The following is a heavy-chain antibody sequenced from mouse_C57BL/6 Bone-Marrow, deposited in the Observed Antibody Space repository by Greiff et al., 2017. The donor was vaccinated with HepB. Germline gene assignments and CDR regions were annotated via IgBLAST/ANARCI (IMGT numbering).Heavy chain of an antibody. CDR3: ARGRGDAMDY. CDR1: GFTFSSYA. CDR2: ISDGGSYT. V-gene: IGHV5-4*03. Sequence: EVMLVESGGGLVKPGGSLKLSCAASGFTFSSYAMSWVRQTPEKRLEWVATISDGGSYTYYPDDVKGRFTISRDNAKNNLYLQMSHLKSEDTAMYYCARGRGDAMDYCGQGTSVTVSS. J-gene: IGHJ4*01.